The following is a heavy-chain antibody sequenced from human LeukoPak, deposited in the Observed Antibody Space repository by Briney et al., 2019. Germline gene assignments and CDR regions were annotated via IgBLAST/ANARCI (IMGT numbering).Heavy chain of an antibody. J-gene: IGHJ4*02. Sequence: GGSLRLSCAASGFTFSSYSMNWVRQAPGKGLEWVSYISGSSSTIYYAGSVKGQFTISRDNAKKSLYLQMNSLRAEDTAVYYCARDVSSLGYWGQGTLVTVSS. D-gene: IGHD6-6*01. CDR3: ARDVSSLGY. CDR2: ISGSSSTI. CDR1: GFTFSSYS. V-gene: IGHV3-48*01.